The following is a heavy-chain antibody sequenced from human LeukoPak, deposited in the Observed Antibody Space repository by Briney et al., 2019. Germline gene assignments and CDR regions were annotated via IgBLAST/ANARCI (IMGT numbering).Heavy chain of an antibody. CDR3: ARTRSTWAYYYYGMDV. V-gene: IGHV3-33*01. J-gene: IGHJ6*02. Sequence: GRSLRLSCAASGFTFSSYGMHWVRQAPGKGLMWVAVIWYDGSNKYYADSVKDRFTISRDNSKNTLYLQMNSLRAEDTAVYYCARTRSTWAYYYYGMDVWGQGTTVTVSS. CDR2: IWYDGSNK. D-gene: IGHD1-26*01. CDR1: GFTFSSYG.